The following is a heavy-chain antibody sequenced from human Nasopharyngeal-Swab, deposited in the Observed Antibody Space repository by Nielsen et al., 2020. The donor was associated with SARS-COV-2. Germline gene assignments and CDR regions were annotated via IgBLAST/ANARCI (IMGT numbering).Heavy chain of an antibody. J-gene: IGHJ4*02. CDR1: GGSISSSNW. Sequence: SETLSLTCAVSGGSISSSNWWSWVRQPPGKGLEWIGEIYHSGGTNYNPSLKSRVTISVDKSKNQFSLKLSSVTAADTAVYYCARGRGYCSSTSCSYYFDYWGQGTLVTVSS. CDR2: IYHSGGT. CDR3: ARGRGYCSSTSCSYYFDY. D-gene: IGHD2-2*01. V-gene: IGHV4-4*02.